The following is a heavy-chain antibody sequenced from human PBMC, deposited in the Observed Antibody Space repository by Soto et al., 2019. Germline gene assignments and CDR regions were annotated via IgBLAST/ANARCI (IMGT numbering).Heavy chain of an antibody. CDR2: TGGGIGP. J-gene: IGHJ4*02. D-gene: IGHD1-1*01. CDR1: GFPFTNYA. CDR3: AKMPDGVNSNSPYC. Sequence: EVQLLESGGGVVQPGESLKLACAASGFPFTNYAMSWVRQAPGKGLEWVSTTGGGIGPYYADSVKGRFTISRDNPRSTLYLELNRLRAEDTAIYYCAKMPDGVNSNSPYCWGPGTLVTVSS. V-gene: IGHV3-23*01.